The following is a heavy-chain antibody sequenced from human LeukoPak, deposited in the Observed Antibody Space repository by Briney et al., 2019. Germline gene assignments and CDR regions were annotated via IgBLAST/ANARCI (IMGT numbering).Heavy chain of an antibody. Sequence: GGSLRLSCAASGFTFSDYYMNWVRQAPGKGLEWVSSITSNSKYIEYGDSVKGRFTLSRDNAKISLYLQMNSLRAEDTAVYYCARGQYKLDAFDIWGQGTMVTVSS. CDR2: ITSNSKYI. D-gene: IGHD1-14*01. CDR1: GFTFSDYY. V-gene: IGHV3-21*01. CDR3: ARGQYKLDAFDI. J-gene: IGHJ3*02.